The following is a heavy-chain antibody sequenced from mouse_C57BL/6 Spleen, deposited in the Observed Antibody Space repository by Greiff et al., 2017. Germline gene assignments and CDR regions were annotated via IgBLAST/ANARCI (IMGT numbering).Heavy chain of an antibody. D-gene: IGHD1-1*01. J-gene: IGHJ1*03. Sequence: EVMLVESGGGLVQPGGSLKLSCAASGFTFSDYGMAWVRQAPRKGPEWVAFISNLAYSIYYADTVTGRFTISRENAKNTLYLEMSSLRSEDTAMYYCARHQNYYGSSRGYFDVWGTGTTVTVSS. CDR3: ARHQNYYGSSRGYFDV. CDR1: GFTFSDYG. CDR2: ISNLAYSI. V-gene: IGHV5-15*04.